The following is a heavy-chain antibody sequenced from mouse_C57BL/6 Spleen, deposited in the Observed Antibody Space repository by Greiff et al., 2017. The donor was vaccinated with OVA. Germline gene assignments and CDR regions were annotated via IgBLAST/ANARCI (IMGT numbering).Heavy chain of an antibody. D-gene: IGHD3-2*02. CDR3: ARDSSDAMDY. J-gene: IGHJ4*01. CDR1: GYTFTSYW. CDR2: IHPNSGST. Sequence: VQLQQPGAELVKPGASVKLSCKASGYTFTSYWMHWVKQRPGQGLEWIGLIHPNSGSTNYKEKFKSKATLTVDKSSSTAYMQLSSLTSEDSAVYYCARDSSDAMDYWGQGTSVTVSS. V-gene: IGHV1-64*01.